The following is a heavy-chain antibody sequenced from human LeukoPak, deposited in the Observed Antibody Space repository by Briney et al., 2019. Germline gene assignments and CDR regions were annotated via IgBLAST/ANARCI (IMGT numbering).Heavy chain of an antibody. CDR3: AKARGSGWHDPWYLDY. D-gene: IGHD6-19*01. CDR2: IWFDGTNK. V-gene: IGHV3-33*06. J-gene: IGHJ4*02. Sequence: GGSLRLSCAASGFTFSNYAMHWVRQAPGTGLELVAVIWFDGTNKYYGDSVRGRFTISRDNSKNRLYLQMNSLRAEDTAVYYCAKARGSGWHDPWYLDYWGQGTLVTVSS. CDR1: GFTFSNYA.